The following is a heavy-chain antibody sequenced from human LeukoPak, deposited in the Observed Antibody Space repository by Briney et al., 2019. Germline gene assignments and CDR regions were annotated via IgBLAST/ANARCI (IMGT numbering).Heavy chain of an antibody. V-gene: IGHV1-69*13. J-gene: IGHJ6*03. Sequence: SVKVSCKASGGTFSSYAISWVRQAPGQGLEWTGGIIPIFGTANYAQKFQGRVTITADESTSTAYMELSSLRSEDTAVYYCAGAWGGYGFRYYYYYYMDVWGKGTTVTVSS. D-gene: IGHD3-16*01. CDR1: GGTFSSYA. CDR3: AGAWGGYGFRYYYYYYMDV. CDR2: IIPIFGTA.